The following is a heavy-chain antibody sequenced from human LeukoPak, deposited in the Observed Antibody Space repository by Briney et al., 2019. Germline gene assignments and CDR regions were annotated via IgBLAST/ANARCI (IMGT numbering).Heavy chain of an antibody. Sequence: PGGSLRLSCAASEFTFSSYAMSWVRQAPGKGLDCVSGISSGGGTTYYADSVKSRFTISRDNSRNTLYLQMNSLRAEDTALYYCAKDRNYGYVWGGYPPALYSDYWGQGTRVTVSS. D-gene: IGHD3-16*02. CDR3: AKDRNYGYVWGGYPPALYSDY. CDR2: ISSGGGTT. V-gene: IGHV3-23*01. CDR1: EFTFSSYA. J-gene: IGHJ4*02.